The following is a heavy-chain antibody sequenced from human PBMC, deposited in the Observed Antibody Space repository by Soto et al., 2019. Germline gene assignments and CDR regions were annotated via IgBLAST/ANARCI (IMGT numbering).Heavy chain of an antibody. CDR2: ISGSAGST. V-gene: IGHV3-23*01. CDR3: AKDKYASGSYYNSVTDY. J-gene: IGHJ4*02. Sequence: GGSLILSCAASEFNFRSYSMSWVRQDPGKGLEWVSAISGSAGSTYYADSVKGRFTISRDNSKNTLYLQMNSLRAEDTAVYYCAKDKYASGSYYNSVTDYWGQGTLVTVSS. D-gene: IGHD3-10*01. CDR1: EFNFRSYS.